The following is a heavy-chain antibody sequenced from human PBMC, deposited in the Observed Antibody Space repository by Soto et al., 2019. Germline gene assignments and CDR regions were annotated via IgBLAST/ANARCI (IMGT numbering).Heavy chain of an antibody. CDR1: GYSFTSFW. D-gene: IGHD2-21*02. CDR2: IYVDDSET. CDR3: ERGDRGEC. V-gene: IGHV5-51*01. J-gene: IGHJ4*02. Sequence: GESLKISCKGSGYSFTSFWIAWVRQMPGKGLEWMGIIYVDDSETRYSPSFQGQVTISADKSISTAYLQWSSLKASDNAMYSCERGDRGECWGQGTLATVSS.